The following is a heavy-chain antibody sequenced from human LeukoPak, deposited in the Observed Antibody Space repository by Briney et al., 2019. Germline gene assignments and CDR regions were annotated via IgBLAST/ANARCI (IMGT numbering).Heavy chain of an antibody. CDR3: ARGGIVVVTSRFNWFDP. V-gene: IGHV1-69*13. CDR2: IIPILGTA. CDR1: GGTFSSYA. D-gene: IGHD3-22*01. J-gene: IGHJ5*02. Sequence: GASVKVSCKASGGTFSSYAISWVRQAPGQGLEWMGGIIPILGTANYAQKFQGRVTITADESTSTAYMELSSLRSEDTAVYYCARGGIVVVTSRFNWFDPWGQGTLVTVSS.